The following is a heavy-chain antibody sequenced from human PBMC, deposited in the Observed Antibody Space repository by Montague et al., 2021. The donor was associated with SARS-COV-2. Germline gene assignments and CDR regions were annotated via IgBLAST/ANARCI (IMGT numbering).Heavy chain of an antibody. J-gene: IGHJ4*02. V-gene: IGHV3-74*01. D-gene: IGHD3-10*01. CDR3: VRPLWFGDSDYYFES. Sequence: SLRLSCAASGFTFRSYWMHWVRQVPERGLVWVSRIRPDGTSTHYAASVKGRFVISRGNAKNTLSLEMTNLRVDDTAIYYCVRPLWFGDSDYYFESWGQGTLVSVSS. CDR1: GFTFRSYW. CDR2: IRPDGTST.